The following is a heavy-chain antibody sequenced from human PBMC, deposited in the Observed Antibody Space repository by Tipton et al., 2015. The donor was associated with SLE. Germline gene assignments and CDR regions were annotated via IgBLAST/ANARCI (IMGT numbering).Heavy chain of an antibody. Sequence: QSGAEVKKPGASVKVSCKAPGYTFTSYDINWVRQATGQGLEWMGWMNPNSGNTGYAQKFQGRVTMTRNTSISTAYMELSSLRSEDTAVYYCARVPYCSGGSCYPTDDYWGQGTLVTVSS. J-gene: IGHJ4*02. CDR1: GYTFTSYD. D-gene: IGHD2-15*01. CDR2: MNPNSGNT. CDR3: ARVPYCSGGSCYPTDDY. V-gene: IGHV1-8*01.